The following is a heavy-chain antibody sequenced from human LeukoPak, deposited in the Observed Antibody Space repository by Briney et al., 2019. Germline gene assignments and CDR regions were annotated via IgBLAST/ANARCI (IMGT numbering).Heavy chain of an antibody. CDR1: GYSFVGYG. CDR2: FNPENGNT. J-gene: IGHJ4*02. Sequence: ASVKVSCKASGYSFVGYGITWVRQAPGQGLEWMGWFNPENGNTNYAQKFQGRVTITADESTSTAYMELSSLRSEDTAVYYCARDRREGYDFWSGDTMDWGQGTLVTVSS. CDR3: ARDRREGYDFWSGDTMD. V-gene: IGHV1-18*01. D-gene: IGHD3-3*01.